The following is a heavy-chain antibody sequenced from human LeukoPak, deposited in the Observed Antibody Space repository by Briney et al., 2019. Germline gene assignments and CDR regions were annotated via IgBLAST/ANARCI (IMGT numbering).Heavy chain of an antibody. J-gene: IGHJ6*02. CDR2: IIPIFGTA. D-gene: IGHD6-13*01. V-gene: IGHV1-69*13. CDR3: ARERGIAAAGTPKPSYYYYGMDV. Sequence: ASVKVSCKASGGTFSSYAISWVRQAPGQGLEWMGGIIPIFGTANYAQKLQGRVTITADESTSTAYMELSSLRSEDTAVYYCARERGIAAAGTPKPSYYYYGMDVWGQGTTVTVSS. CDR1: GGTFSSYA.